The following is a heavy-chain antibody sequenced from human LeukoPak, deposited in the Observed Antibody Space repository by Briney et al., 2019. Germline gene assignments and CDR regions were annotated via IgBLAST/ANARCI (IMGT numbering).Heavy chain of an antibody. J-gene: IGHJ6*03. CDR1: GYTFTSYD. Sequence: GASVKVSCKASGYTFTSYDINWVRQATGQGLEWMGWMNPNSGNTGYAQKFQGRVTMTRNTSISTAYMELSSLRSEDTAVYYCARRTWYYDFWSGYYAYYYYYKDVWGKGTTVTVSS. D-gene: IGHD3-3*01. V-gene: IGHV1-8*01. CDR3: ARRTWYYDFWSGYYAYYYYYKDV. CDR2: MNPNSGNT.